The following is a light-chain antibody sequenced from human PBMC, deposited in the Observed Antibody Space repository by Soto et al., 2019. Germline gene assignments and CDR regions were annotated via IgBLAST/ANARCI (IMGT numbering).Light chain of an antibody. J-gene: IGLJ1*01. V-gene: IGLV2-8*01. CDR3: SSYAGSNNKV. CDR2: EVS. Sequence: QSVLTQPPSASGSPGQSVTISCTGTSSDVGGYNYVSWYQQHPGKAPKLMIYEVSKRPSGVPDRFSGSKSGNTASLTVSGLQAEDEADYYCSSYAGSNNKVFGTGTKATV. CDR1: SSDVGGYNY.